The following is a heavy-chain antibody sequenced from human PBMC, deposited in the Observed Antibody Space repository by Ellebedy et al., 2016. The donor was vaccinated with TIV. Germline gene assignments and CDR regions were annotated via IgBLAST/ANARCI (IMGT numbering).Heavy chain of an antibody. CDR2: IYQDGSDQ. J-gene: IGHJ5*02. CDR3: ARRGSYGDYAVQVNSWFDT. Sequence: PGGSLRLSCAASGFSFRSYWMSWVRQAPGKGLEWVANIYQDGSDQYYVDSVKGRFTISRDNANKSLFLQMNSLIVEDTAVYYCARRGSYGDYAVQVNSWFDTWGQGTLVTVSS. D-gene: IGHD4-17*01. V-gene: IGHV3-7*01. CDR1: GFSFRSYW.